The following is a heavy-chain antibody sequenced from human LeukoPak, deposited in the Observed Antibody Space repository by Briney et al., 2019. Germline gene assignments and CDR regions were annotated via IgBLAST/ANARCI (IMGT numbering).Heavy chain of an antibody. D-gene: IGHD3-22*01. V-gene: IGHV4-61*02. CDR2: IYTSGST. CDR1: GGSISSGSYY. Sequence: SQTLSLTCTVSGGSISSGSYYWSWIRQHAGKGLEWIGRIYTSGSTNYNPSLKSRVTISVDTSKNQFSLKLSSVTAADTAVYYCAGAPSYYDSSGYYRFDYWGQGTLVTVSS. CDR3: AGAPSYYDSSGYYRFDY. J-gene: IGHJ4*02.